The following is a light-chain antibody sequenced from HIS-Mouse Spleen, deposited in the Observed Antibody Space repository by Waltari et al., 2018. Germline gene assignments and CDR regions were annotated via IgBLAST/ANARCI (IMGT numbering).Light chain of an antibody. CDR3: QQRSNWPT. V-gene: IGKV3-11*01. Sequence: IVLTQSPATLSLSPGGRATLPCRASQSVSSYLAWYQQKPGQAPRLLIYDASNRATGIPARFSGSGSGTDFTLTISSLEPEDFAVYYCQQRSNWPTFGGGTKVEIK. CDR2: DAS. J-gene: IGKJ4*01. CDR1: QSVSSY.